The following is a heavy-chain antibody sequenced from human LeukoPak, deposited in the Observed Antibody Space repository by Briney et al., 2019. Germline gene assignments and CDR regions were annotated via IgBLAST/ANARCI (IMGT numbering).Heavy chain of an antibody. CDR3: ARDQNDYEFDY. J-gene: IGHJ4*02. Sequence: ASVKVSCKASGYTFTSYAMHWVRQAPGQRLEWMGWIYAGNGNTKYSQKFQGRVTITRDTSASTAYMELSSLRSEDTAVYYCARDQNDYEFDYWGQGTLVTVSS. V-gene: IGHV1-3*01. D-gene: IGHD4-17*01. CDR1: GYTFTSYA. CDR2: IYAGNGNT.